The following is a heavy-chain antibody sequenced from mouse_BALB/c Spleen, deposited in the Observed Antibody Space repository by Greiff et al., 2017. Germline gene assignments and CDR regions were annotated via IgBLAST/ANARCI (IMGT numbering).Heavy chain of an antibody. Sequence: EVKLMESGAELVRPGALVKLSCKASGFNIKDYYMHWVKQRPEQGLEWIGWIDPENGNTIYDPKFQGKASITADTSSNTAYLQLSSLTSEDTAVYYCARSLTTATFAYWGQGTLVTVSA. CDR1: GFNIKDYY. D-gene: IGHD1-2*01. J-gene: IGHJ3*01. CDR2: IDPENGNT. V-gene: IGHV14-1*02. CDR3: ARSLTTATFAY.